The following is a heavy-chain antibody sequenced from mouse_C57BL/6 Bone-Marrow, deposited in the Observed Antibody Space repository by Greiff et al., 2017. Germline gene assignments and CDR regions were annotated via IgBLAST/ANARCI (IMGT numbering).Heavy chain of an antibody. CDR1: GFTFSDYG. Sequence: DVMLVESGGGLVKPGGSLKFSCAASGFTFSDYGMHWVRQAPEKGLEWVAYISSGSSNIYYADTVKGRFTISRDNAKNTLFLQMTSLRSEDTAMYYCARGGFDYWGQGTTLTVSS. V-gene: IGHV5-17*01. CDR2: ISSGSSNI. J-gene: IGHJ2*01. CDR3: ARGGFDY.